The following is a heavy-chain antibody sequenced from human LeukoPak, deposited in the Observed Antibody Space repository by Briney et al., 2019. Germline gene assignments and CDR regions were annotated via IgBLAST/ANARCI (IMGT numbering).Heavy chain of an antibody. J-gene: IGHJ6*02. CDR2: INHSGST. D-gene: IGHD2-2*01. CDR3: ARGSVVVVPAATNLYYYYYGMDV. Sequence: PSETLSLTCAVYGGSFSGYYWSWIRQPPGKGLEWIGEINHSGSTNYNPSLKSRVTISVDTSRNQFSLKLSSVTAADTAVYYCARGSVVVVPAATNLYYYYYGMDVWGQGTTVTVSS. CDR1: GGSFSGYY. V-gene: IGHV4-34*01.